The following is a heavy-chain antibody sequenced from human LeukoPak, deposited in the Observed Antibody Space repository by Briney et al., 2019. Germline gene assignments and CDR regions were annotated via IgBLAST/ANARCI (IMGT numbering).Heavy chain of an antibody. J-gene: IGHJ6*03. V-gene: IGHV1-18*01. CDR2: ISTYNGNT. D-gene: IGHD3-10*01. Sequence: GASVKVSCKASGYTFTSHGISWVRQAPGQGLEGMGWISTYNGNTNYAQKFQGRVTMTRDTSISTAYMELSRLRSDDTAVYYCARGLWFGESYYYYYMDVWGKGTTVTVSS. CDR3: ARGLWFGESYYYYYMDV. CDR1: GYTFTSHG.